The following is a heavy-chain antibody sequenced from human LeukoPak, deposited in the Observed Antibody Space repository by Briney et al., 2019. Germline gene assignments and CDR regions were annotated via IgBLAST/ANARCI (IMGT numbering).Heavy chain of an antibody. V-gene: IGHV1-18*01. CDR2: ISAYNGNT. CDR1: GYTFTSYG. J-gene: IGHJ6*02. CDR3: ARDGSYYYYYGMDV. Sequence: GAPVKVSCKASGYTFTSYGISWVRQAPGQGLEWMGWISAYNGNTNYAQKLQGRVTMTTDTSTSTAYMELRSLRSDDTAVYYCARDGSYYYYYGMDVWGQGTTVTVSS.